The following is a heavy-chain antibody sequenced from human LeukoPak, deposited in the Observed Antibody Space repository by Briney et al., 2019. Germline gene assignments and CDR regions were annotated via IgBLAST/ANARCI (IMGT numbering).Heavy chain of an antibody. D-gene: IGHD2-15*01. CDR3: ARGGDGLYCSGGSCYHQDV. CDR2: IDHTGIT. CDR1: DDSITIYY. Sequence: SETLCLTCTVSDDSITIYYWSWIRQPPGKGLEWIGYIDHTGITNYNPSLNSRVTISRDTSKNHFSLKLSSVTAADTAVYYCARGGDGLYCSGGSCYHQDVWGKGTTVTVSS. J-gene: IGHJ6*04. V-gene: IGHV4-59*01.